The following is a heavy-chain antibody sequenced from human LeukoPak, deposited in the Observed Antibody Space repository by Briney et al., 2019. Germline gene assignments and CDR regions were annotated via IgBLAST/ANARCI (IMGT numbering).Heavy chain of an antibody. D-gene: IGHD3-22*01. Sequence: GGSLRLSCAASGFTFSSYGMHWVRQAPGKGLEWVAFIRYDGSNKYYADSVKGRFTISRDNSKNTLYLQMNSLRAEDTAVYYCAKAVSGSFPLFDYWGQGTLVTVSS. J-gene: IGHJ4*02. CDR1: GFTFSSYG. CDR3: AKAVSGSFPLFDY. V-gene: IGHV3-30*02. CDR2: IRYDGSNK.